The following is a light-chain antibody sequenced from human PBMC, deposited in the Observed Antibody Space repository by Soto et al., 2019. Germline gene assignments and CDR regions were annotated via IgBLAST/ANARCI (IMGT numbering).Light chain of an antibody. CDR3: QQYSNWPWT. J-gene: IGKJ1*01. CDR2: GAY. Sequence: EIVLTQSPGTLSLSPGERATLSCRASQSVSSSYLAWYQQRPGQAPRLLIYGAYTRATGIPARFSGSGSGTEFTLTISSLQSEDFAVYYCQQYSNWPWTFGQGTKVDIK. V-gene: IGKV3-15*01. CDR1: QSVSSSY.